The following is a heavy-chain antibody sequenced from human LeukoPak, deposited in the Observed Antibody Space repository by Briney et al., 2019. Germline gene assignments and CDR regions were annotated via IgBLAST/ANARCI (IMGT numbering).Heavy chain of an antibody. J-gene: IGHJ4*02. CDR2: IYYSGST. Sequence: PSETLSLTXTVSGGSISSYYWSWIRQPPGKGLEWIGYIYYSGSTNYNPSLKSRVTISVDTSKNQFSLKLSSVTAADTAVYYCARSPSDEAKWGVRSSEYYFDYWGQGTLVTVSS. V-gene: IGHV4-59*01. CDR3: ARSPSDEAKWGVRSSEYYFDY. CDR1: GGSISSYY. D-gene: IGHD7-27*01.